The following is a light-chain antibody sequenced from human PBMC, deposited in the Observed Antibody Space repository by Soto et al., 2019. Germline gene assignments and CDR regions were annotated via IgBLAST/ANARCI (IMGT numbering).Light chain of an antibody. CDR1: QSLLHSNGYNY. CDR2: LGS. CDR3: MQALQTPRT. V-gene: IGKV2-28*01. J-gene: IGKJ1*01. Sequence: IVMTQSPISLPVTPGEPASISCRSSQSLLHSNGYNYLDWYLQKPGQSPQLLIYLGSNRASGVPDRFSGSGSGTDFTLKISRVEAEDVGVYYCMQALQTPRTFGQGSNVDI.